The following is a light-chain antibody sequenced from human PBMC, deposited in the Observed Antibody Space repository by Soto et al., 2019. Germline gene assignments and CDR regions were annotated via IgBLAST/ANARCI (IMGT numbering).Light chain of an antibody. CDR1: QSVGPN. Sequence: EIVLTQSPATLSASPGDSATLSCRASQSVGPNLVWYQQRFGQAPRLLIYHVSTRATGVPARFSGSGSETEFTLTISSLQPEDFAIYYCHQYNNYSWTFGQGTKVDIK. CDR3: HQYNNYSWT. J-gene: IGKJ1*01. V-gene: IGKV3-15*01. CDR2: HVS.